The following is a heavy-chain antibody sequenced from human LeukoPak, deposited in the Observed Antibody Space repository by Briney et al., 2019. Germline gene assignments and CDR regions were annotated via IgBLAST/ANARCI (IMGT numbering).Heavy chain of an antibody. CDR2: ISGDGGST. V-gene: IGHV3-43*02. Sequence: GGSLRLSCAAPGFIFGNYAIHWVRQAPGKGLEWVSLISGDGGSTFYADSVRGRFTISRDNTRKSLSLQMSSLRSEDTALYYCARESETSGWFDPWGQGTLVTVSS. CDR1: GFIFGNYA. D-gene: IGHD1-26*01. J-gene: IGHJ5*02. CDR3: ARESETSGWFDP.